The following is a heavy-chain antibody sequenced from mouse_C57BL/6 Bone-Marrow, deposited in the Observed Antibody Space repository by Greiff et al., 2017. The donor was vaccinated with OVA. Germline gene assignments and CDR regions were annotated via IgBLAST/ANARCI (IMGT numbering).Heavy chain of an antibody. J-gene: IGHJ1*03. CDR2: LDPSDSET. V-gene: IGHV1-52*01. CDR3: ARGGYGSRDWYFDV. D-gene: IGHD1-1*01. Sequence: QVQLQQPGAELVRPGSSVKLSCKASGYTFTSYWMHLVKQRPIQGLEWIGNLDPSDSETHYNPKFKDKATLTVDTSSSTAYMQRSSLTSEAAAVYYGARGGYGSRDWYFDVWGTGTTVTVSS. CDR1: GYTFTSYW.